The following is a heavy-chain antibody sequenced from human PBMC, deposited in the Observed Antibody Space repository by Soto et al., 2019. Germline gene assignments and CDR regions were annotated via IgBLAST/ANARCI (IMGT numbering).Heavy chain of an antibody. CDR2: ISAYNGNT. J-gene: IGHJ6*02. Sequence: QVQLVQSGAEVKKPGASVKVSCKASGYTFTSYGISWVRQAPGQGLEWMGWISAYNGNTNYAQKLQGRVTMTTDTSTSTAYMELRSLRSDDTAVSYCARSAGRARPYFYYGMDVWGQGTTVTVSS. CDR3: ARSAGRARPYFYYGMDV. CDR1: GYTFTSYG. D-gene: IGHD6-6*01. V-gene: IGHV1-18*01.